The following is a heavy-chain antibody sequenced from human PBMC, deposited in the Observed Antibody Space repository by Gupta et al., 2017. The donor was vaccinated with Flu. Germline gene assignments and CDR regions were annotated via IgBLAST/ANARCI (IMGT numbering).Heavy chain of an antibody. J-gene: IGHJ4*02. CDR3: ARGELSVY. V-gene: IGHV3-23*01. CDR2: ISGSDGRT. Sequence: EVQLLESGGGLVQPGGSLRISCAASGFTLSGYSMSWVRQAPGKGIEWVSGISGSDGRTYYADSVTGRFTISRDNSKKTLYLQMNSLRAEDTALYYCARGELSVYWGQGTMVTVSS. D-gene: IGHD3-16*02. CDR1: GFTLSGYS.